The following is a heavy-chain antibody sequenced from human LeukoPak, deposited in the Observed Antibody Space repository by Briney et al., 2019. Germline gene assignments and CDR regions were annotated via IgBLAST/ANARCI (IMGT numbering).Heavy chain of an antibody. D-gene: IGHD3-22*01. CDR2: ISYNGGT. Sequence: SETLSLTCTVSGGSIISSNHYWGWTRQPPGEGLEWFGSISYNGGTAYNPSLRSRVTISVDTSKNQFSLKVNSVTAADTAVYYCAREVEYYDSSGYRPHAFDIWGQGTLVTVSS. V-gene: IGHV4-39*02. CDR3: AREVEYYDSSGYRPHAFDI. CDR1: GGSIISSNHY. J-gene: IGHJ3*02.